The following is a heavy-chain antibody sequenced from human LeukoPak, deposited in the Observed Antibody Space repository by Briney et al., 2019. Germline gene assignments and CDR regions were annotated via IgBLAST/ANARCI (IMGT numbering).Heavy chain of an antibody. J-gene: IGHJ4*02. Sequence: ASVKVSCKASGYTFTSYAMHWVRQAPGQRLEWMGWINAGNGNTKYSQKFQGRVTITRDTSASTAYMELSSLRSEGTAVYYCARDLGSDYVWGSYRSKGHFDYWGQGTLVTVSS. CDR2: INAGNGNT. CDR1: GYTFTSYA. CDR3: ARDLGSDYVWGSYRSKGHFDY. V-gene: IGHV1-3*01. D-gene: IGHD3-16*02.